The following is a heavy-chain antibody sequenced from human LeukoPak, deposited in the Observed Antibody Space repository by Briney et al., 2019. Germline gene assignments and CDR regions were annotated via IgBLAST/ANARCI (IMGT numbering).Heavy chain of an antibody. V-gene: IGHV3-74*01. J-gene: IGHJ5*02. Sequence: GESLRLSCAASGFSFSSNWMHWVRQSPGEGLVWVSRINTIGDRANYVDSVKGRFTISRDNAKNSLYLQMNSLRAEDTAVYYCARTYSGGSFPGPNWFDPWGQGTLVTVSS. D-gene: IGHD2-15*01. CDR3: ARTYSGGSFPGPNWFDP. CDR1: GFSFSSNW. CDR2: INTIGDRA.